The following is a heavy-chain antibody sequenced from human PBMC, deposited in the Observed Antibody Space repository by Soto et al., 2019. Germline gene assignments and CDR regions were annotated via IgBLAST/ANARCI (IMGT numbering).Heavy chain of an antibody. V-gene: IGHV1-69*10. Sequence: ASVKVSCKASGGTFSRYAISWVRQAPGQGLEWMGGIIPILGIANYAQKFQGRVTITADKSTSTAYMELSSLRSEDTAVYYCARERGGYSYGYYYYGMDVWGQGTTVTVSS. CDR2: IIPILGIA. J-gene: IGHJ6*02. CDR3: ARERGGYSYGYYYYGMDV. CDR1: GGTFSRYA. D-gene: IGHD5-18*01.